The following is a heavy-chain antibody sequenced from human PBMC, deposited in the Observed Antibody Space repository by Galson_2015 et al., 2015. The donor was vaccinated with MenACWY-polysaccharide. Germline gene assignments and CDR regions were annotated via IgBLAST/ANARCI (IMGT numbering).Heavy chain of an antibody. CDR3: ARGYDFWSGLLDY. Sequence: ETLSLTCTVSGDSMSSYYWSWIRQSPGQGLEWIRYISYTGSTNYNPSLKSRVTISIDTSKNEFSLKLSSVTAADTAVYYCARGYDFWSGLLDYWGQGTLVTVSS. CDR2: ISYTGST. D-gene: IGHD3-3*01. V-gene: IGHV4-59*01. CDR1: GDSMSSYY. J-gene: IGHJ4*02.